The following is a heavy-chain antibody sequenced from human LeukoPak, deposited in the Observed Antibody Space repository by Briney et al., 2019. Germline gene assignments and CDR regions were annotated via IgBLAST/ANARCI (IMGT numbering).Heavy chain of an antibody. Sequence: GGSLRLSCTASGFTFRIYLMSWVRQAPGKGLEWVSGINWNGGSTGYADSVKGRFTISRDNGKNSLYLQMNSLRAEDTALYHCARWGVGNDYWGQGTLVTVSS. J-gene: IGHJ4*02. CDR2: INWNGGST. V-gene: IGHV3-20*01. D-gene: IGHD3-10*01. CDR3: ARWGVGNDY. CDR1: GFTFRIYL.